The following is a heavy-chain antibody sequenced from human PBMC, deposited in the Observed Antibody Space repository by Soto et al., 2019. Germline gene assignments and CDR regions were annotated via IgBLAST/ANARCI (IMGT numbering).Heavy chain of an antibody. J-gene: IGHJ5*02. Sequence: ASLQVSCKASGYSFTNNDVTWVRQATGQGLEWMGWMNPGSGDTGYAQKFQGRVTMTRDISIATAYMELSSLRSDDTAIYYCARMATFGSLNWFDPWGQGTLVTV. CDR2: MNPGSGDT. CDR1: GYSFTNND. V-gene: IGHV1-8*01. CDR3: ARMATFGSLNWFDP. D-gene: IGHD3-16*01.